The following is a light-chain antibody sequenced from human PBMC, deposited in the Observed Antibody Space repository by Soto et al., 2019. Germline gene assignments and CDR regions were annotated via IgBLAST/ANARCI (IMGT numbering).Light chain of an antibody. CDR1: QSVSSN. CDR2: GAS. J-gene: IGKJ1*01. Sequence: EIVMTQSPANLSVSPGERATLSCRASQSVSSNLAWYQQKPGQAPRLLIYGASTRATGIPARFSGSGSGTEFTLTISSLQSEDFAVYYCQQYGTWWTFGQGTKVEIK. V-gene: IGKV3-15*01. CDR3: QQYGTWWT.